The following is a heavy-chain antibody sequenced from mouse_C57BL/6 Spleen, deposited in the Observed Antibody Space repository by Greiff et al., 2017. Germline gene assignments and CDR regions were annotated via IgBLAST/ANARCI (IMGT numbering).Heavy chain of an antibody. CDR2: IYPGDGDT. J-gene: IGHJ2*01. D-gene: IGHD1-1*01. Sequence: QVQLQQSGPELVKPGASVKISCKASGYAFSSSWMNWVKQRPGKGLEWIGRIYPGDGDTNYNGTFKGKATLTADKSSSTAYMQLSSLTSEDSAVDFCARYYYVSSWYFDYWGQGTTLTVSS. CDR3: ARYYYVSSWYFDY. CDR1: GYAFSSSW. V-gene: IGHV1-82*01.